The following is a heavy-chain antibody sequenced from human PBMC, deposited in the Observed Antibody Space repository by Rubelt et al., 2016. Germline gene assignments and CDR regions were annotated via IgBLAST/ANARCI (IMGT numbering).Heavy chain of an antibody. J-gene: IGHJ4*02. CDR2: INNSGDT. CDR1: GGSFSGYY. D-gene: IGHD1-26*01. CDR3: ARDGSSDAPGYFDY. V-gene: IGHV4-34*01. Sequence: QVQLQQWGAGLLKPSETLSLTCAVYGGSFSGYYWSWIRQSPGKGLEWIGEINNSGDTNNNPSLKRRITITVNTSKNQFSLKLSSVTAADTAVYYCARDGSSDAPGYFDYWGQGTLVTVSS.